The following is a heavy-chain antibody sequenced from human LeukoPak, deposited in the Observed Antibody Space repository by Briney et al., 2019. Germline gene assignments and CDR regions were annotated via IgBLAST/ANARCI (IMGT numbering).Heavy chain of an antibody. CDR1: GYRFTNYG. CDR3: ARDLGITMVRGVIGYMDV. Sequence: ASVKVSCKASGYRFTNYGISWVRQAPGQGLEWMGWISAYNGNTNYAQKFQGRVTITADESTSTAYMELSSLRSEDTAVYYCARDLGITMVRGVIGYMDVWGKGTTVTISS. CDR2: ISAYNGNT. D-gene: IGHD3-10*01. V-gene: IGHV1-18*01. J-gene: IGHJ6*03.